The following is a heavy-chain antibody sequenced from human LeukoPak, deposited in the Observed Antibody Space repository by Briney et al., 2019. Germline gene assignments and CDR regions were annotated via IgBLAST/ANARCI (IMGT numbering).Heavy chain of an antibody. J-gene: IGHJ6*02. CDR1: VGSINSGNW. D-gene: IGHD2-2*02. Sequence: SGTLSLTCAVSVGSINSGNWWSWVRQSPGKGLEWIGEIYHNGTPNYNPSLKSRVTISADTFKNHFSLKMTSVTAADTAVYYCATAPILRGEGGEHYKYGMDIWGQGTTVIVSS. CDR2: IYHNGTP. V-gene: IGHV4-4*02. CDR3: ATAPILRGEGGEHYKYGMDI.